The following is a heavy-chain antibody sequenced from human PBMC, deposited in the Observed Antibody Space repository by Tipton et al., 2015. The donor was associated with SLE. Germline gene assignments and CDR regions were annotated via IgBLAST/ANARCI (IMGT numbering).Heavy chain of an antibody. CDR3: ARGIDAFDI. CDR1: GGSISSGSYY. CDR2: IYTSGST. J-gene: IGHJ3*02. Sequence: TLSLTCTVSGGSISSGSYYWSWIRQPAGKGLEWIGRIYTSGSTHYNPSLKSRVTMSVDTSKNQFSLKLSSVTAADTAVYYCARGIDAFDIWGQGTMVTVSS. V-gene: IGHV4-61*02.